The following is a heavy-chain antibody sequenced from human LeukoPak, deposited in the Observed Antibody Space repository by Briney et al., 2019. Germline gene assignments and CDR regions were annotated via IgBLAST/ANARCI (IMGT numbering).Heavy chain of an antibody. V-gene: IGHV1-69*05. Sequence: ASXKVSCKASGGTFSSYAISWVRQAPGQGLEWMGRIIPIFGTANYAQKFQGRVTITTDESTSTAYMELSSLRSEDTAVYYCASRLYYDSSGQNDYWGQGTLVTVSS. CDR1: GGTFSSYA. CDR2: IIPIFGTA. CDR3: ASRLYYDSSGQNDY. D-gene: IGHD3-22*01. J-gene: IGHJ4*02.